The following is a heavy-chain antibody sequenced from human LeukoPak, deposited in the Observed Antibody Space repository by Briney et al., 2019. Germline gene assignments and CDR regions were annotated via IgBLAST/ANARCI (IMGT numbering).Heavy chain of an antibody. V-gene: IGHV3-30*18. J-gene: IGHJ6*04. CDR2: ISYEGGNK. CDR1: GFTFSSYG. Sequence: PGGSLRLSCAASGFTFSSYGMHWVRQAPGKGLEWVAVISYEGGNKYYADSVKGRFTISRDNSKNTLYLQMNSLRAEDTAVYYCAKDTYCSSTSCYLAFVYYYYGMDVWGKGTTVTVFS. CDR3: AKDTYCSSTSCYLAFVYYYYGMDV. D-gene: IGHD2-2*01.